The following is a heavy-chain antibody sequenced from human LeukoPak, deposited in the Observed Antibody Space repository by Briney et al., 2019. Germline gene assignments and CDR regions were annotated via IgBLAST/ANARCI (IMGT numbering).Heavy chain of an antibody. Sequence: GGSLRLSCAASGFPFSTYGMGWVRQAPGKGLEWVSAISGSGGSTYYADSVKGRFTISRDNSKNTLYLQMNSLRAEDTAVYYCARDSGYDTPFDYWGQGTLVTVSS. V-gene: IGHV3-23*01. CDR2: ISGSGGST. CDR3: ARDSGYDTPFDY. D-gene: IGHD5-12*01. CDR1: GFPFSTYG. J-gene: IGHJ4*02.